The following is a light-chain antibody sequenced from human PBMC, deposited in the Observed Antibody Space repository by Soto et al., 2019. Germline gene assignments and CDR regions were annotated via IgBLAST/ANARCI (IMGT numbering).Light chain of an antibody. Sequence: QCVLTQPASVSGSPGQSITMSCTGTRSDVGGYDYVSWYQQHPGKAPKLIIYDVSNRPSGLSNRFSGAKSGNTASLTISGLQTEDEADYFCSSYRSSGTSYVFGTGTKVTVL. J-gene: IGLJ1*01. CDR2: DVS. CDR3: SSYRSSGTSYV. V-gene: IGLV2-14*01. CDR1: RSDVGGYDY.